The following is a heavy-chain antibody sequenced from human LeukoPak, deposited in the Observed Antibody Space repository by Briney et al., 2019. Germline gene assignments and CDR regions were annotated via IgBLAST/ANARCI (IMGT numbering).Heavy chain of an antibody. CDR2: IYYSGST. D-gene: IGHD5-12*01. V-gene: IGHV4-59*01. Sequence: SETLSLTCTVSGGSISSYYWSWIRQPPGKGLEWIGYIYYSGSTNYNPSLKSRVTISVDTSKNQFSLKLSSVTAADTAVYYCARARGYRQYYYYYGMDVWGQGTTATVSS. CDR1: GGSISSYY. CDR3: ARARGYRQYYYYYGMDV. J-gene: IGHJ6*02.